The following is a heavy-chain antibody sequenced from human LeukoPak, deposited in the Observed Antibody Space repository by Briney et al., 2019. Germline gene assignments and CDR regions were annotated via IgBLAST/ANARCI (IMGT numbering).Heavy chain of an antibody. CDR3: TRDYGARDD. D-gene: IGHD4-17*01. V-gene: IGHV3-11*06. CDR2: ISSSGSYI. J-gene: IGHJ4*02. Sequence: LSLTCAVYGGSFSGYYWSWIRQAPGKGLEWVSSISSSGSYIHYADSVKGRFTVSRDNDNDTLYLHMTGLSAEDSATYYCTRDYGARDDWGQGTLVTVSS. CDR1: GGSFSGYY.